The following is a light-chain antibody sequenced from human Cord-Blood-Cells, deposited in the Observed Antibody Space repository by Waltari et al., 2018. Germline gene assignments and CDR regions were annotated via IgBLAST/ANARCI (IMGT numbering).Light chain of an antibody. Sequence: EIVLTQSPGTLSLSPGERATLSCKASQSVSSGYLAWYQRKPGQAPRLLIYGASSRATGIPDRFSGSGSGTDFALTISRLEPEDFAVYYGQQYGSSPFTFGPGTKVDIK. CDR2: GAS. CDR3: QQYGSSPFT. CDR1: QSVSSGY. V-gene: IGKV3-20*01. J-gene: IGKJ3*01.